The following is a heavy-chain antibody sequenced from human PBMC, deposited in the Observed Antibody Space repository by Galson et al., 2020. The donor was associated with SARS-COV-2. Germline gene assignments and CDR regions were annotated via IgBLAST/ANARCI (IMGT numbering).Heavy chain of an antibody. V-gene: IGHV1-2*02. J-gene: IGHJ6*02. CDR2: INPNSGGT. CDR1: GYTFTGYN. CDR3: AGDVGAGGYEPYYYYYGMDV. Sequence: ASVKVSCTASGYTFTGYNMHWVRQAPGQGLEWMGWINPNSGGTNYAQKLQGRVTMTRETSISTAYMELSRMRTDETAVYYCAGDVGAGGYEPYYYYYGMDVWGQGTTVTVSS. D-gene: IGHD5-12*01.